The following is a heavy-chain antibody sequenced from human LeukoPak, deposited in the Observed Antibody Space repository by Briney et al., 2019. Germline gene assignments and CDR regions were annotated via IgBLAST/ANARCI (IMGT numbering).Heavy chain of an antibody. D-gene: IGHD6-19*01. CDR2: IGTSGNTI. J-gene: IGHJ4*02. Sequence: PGGSLRLSCAASGFTFSGYIMNWVRQAPGRGLEWVSFIGTSGNTIYYADSVKGRFTVSRDNAKNSLYLLMNSLRAEGTAVYYCARDQWLDYWGQGTLVTVSS. CDR3: ARDQWLDY. V-gene: IGHV3-48*01. CDR1: GFTFSGYI.